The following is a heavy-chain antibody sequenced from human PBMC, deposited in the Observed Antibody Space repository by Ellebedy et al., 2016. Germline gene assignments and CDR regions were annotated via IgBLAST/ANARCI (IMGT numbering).Heavy chain of an antibody. CDR1: GFTFSSYG. D-gene: IGHD4-11*01. CDR3: ARASHYGNYVIDY. J-gene: IGHJ4*02. Sequence: GESLKISCAASGFTFSSYGMHWVRQAPGKGLEWVAMISYDGSNKYYADSVKERFTISRDNSKKTLYLQMNSLRAEDTAVYNCARASHYGNYVIDYWGQGILVTVSS. V-gene: IGHV3-30*03. CDR2: ISYDGSNK.